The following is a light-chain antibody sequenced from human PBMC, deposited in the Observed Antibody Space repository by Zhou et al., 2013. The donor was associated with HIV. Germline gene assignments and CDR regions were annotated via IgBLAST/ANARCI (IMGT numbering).Light chain of an antibody. CDR1: QDIRNN. J-gene: IGKJ1*01. Sequence: DIQVTQSPSSLSAYVGDSVTITCRASQDIRNNLGWYQQKPGKAPNLLIYKASTLETGVPSRFSGSGSGTEFTLTISSLQPDDFATYYCQHYNSYSATFGQGTKVEIK. CDR2: KAS. V-gene: IGKV1-5*03. CDR3: QHYNSYSAT.